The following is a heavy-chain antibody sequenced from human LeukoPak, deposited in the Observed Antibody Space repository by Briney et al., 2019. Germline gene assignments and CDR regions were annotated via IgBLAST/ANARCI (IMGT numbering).Heavy chain of an antibody. Sequence: ASVKVSCKASGYTFTGYDINWVRQATGQGLEWMGWMSPNSGYTGYAQKFQGRVTMTRDTSISTAYVELSSLRSEDTAVYYCARDYGANSGWFDPWGQGTLVTVSS. CDR3: ARDYGANSGWFDP. J-gene: IGHJ5*02. CDR2: MSPNSGYT. CDR1: GYTFTGYD. V-gene: IGHV1-8*01. D-gene: IGHD4-23*01.